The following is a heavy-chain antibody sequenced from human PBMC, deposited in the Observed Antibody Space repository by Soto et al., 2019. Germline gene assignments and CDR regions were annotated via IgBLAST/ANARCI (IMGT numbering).Heavy chain of an antibody. CDR3: ARGGAYYFDS. Sequence: SETLSLTCPVSGASITNFYWSWIRQSARKGLEWIGRIYTRGSTDYNPSLKSRVTISIDTSKNQVSLTLKSVTAADTAVYYCARGGAYYFDSWGQGTQVTVSS. V-gene: IGHV4-4*07. CDR2: IYTRGST. CDR1: GASITNFY. D-gene: IGHD3-16*01. J-gene: IGHJ4*02.